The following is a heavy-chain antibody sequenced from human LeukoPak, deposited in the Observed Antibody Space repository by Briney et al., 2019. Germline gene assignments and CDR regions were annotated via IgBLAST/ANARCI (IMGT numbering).Heavy chain of an antibody. D-gene: IGHD3-22*01. CDR2: IIPIFGTA. Sequence: SVKVSCKASGGTFSSYAISWVRQAPGQALEWMGGIIPIFGTANYAQKFQGRVTITADESTSTAYMELSSLRSEDTAVYYCARGHYDSSGYKNWFDPWGQGTLVTVSS. J-gene: IGHJ5*02. V-gene: IGHV1-69*13. CDR3: ARGHYDSSGYKNWFDP. CDR1: GGTFSSYA.